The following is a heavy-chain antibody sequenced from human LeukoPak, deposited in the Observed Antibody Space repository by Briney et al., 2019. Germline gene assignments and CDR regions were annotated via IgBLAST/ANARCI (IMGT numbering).Heavy chain of an antibody. CDR3: AKESGYSGSYYNFGAFDL. V-gene: IGHV3-30*18. D-gene: IGHD1-26*01. Sequence: PGGSLRLSCAAGGFTFSSYGMHWVRQATGKGLEWVAVISYDGSNKYYADSVKGRLTISRDNSKHTLYLQMNSLRAEDTAVYYCAKESGYSGSYYNFGAFDLWGQGTMVTVSS. CDR2: ISYDGSNK. J-gene: IGHJ3*01. CDR1: GFTFSSYG.